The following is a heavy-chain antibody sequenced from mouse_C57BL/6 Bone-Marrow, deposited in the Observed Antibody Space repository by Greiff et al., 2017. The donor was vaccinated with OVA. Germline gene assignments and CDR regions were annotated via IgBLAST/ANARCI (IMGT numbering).Heavy chain of an antibody. V-gene: IGHV1-81*01. CDR3: AIDYGSSWYYFDY. CDR2: IYPRSGNT. J-gene: IGHJ2*01. CDR1: GYTFTSYG. Sequence: VQLVESGAELARPGASVKLSCKASGYTFTSYGISWVKQRPGQGLEWIGEIYPRSGNTYYNEKFKGKATLTADKSSSTAYMELRSLTSEDSAVYFCAIDYGSSWYYFDYWGQGTTLTVSS. D-gene: IGHD1-1*01.